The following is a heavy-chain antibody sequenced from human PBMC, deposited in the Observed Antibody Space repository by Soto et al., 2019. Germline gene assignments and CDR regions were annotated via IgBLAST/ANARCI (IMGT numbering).Heavy chain of an antibody. V-gene: IGHV1-24*01. D-gene: IGHD6-6*01. J-gene: IGHJ4*02. CDR3: ATPPIAARTPLDY. CDR2: FDPEDGET. CDR1: GYTLTELS. Sequence: RASVKVSCKVSGYTLTELSMHWVRQAPGKGLEWMGGFDPEDGETIYAQKFQGRVTMTEDTSTDTAYMELSSLRSEDTAVYYCATPPIAARTPLDYWGQGTLVTVSS.